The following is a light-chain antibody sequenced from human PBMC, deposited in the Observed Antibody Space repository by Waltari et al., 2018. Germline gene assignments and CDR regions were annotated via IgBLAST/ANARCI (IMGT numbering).Light chain of an antibody. CDR1: QNIKIW. Sequence: DIQLPQSPSTLSASVGDSVTTTCRASQNIKIWLTWYQQKPGKAPNLLLFKQSSLQSGVPSRFSGSGSGTEFALTINHLQPYDFATYYCQQYDTYPWTFGHGTKVEIK. V-gene: IGKV1-5*03. CDR3: QQYDTYPWT. CDR2: KQS. J-gene: IGKJ1*01.